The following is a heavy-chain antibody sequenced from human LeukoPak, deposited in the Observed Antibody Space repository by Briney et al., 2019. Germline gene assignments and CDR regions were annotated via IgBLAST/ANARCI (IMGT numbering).Heavy chain of an antibody. Sequence: PGGSLRLSCAASGFTFSSYSMNWVRQAPGKGLEWVSYISSSSTIYYADSVKGRFTISRDNAKNSLYLQMNSLRDEDTAVYYCARDFLGAYRYFDWLLYERYFDYWGQGTLVTVSS. CDR2: ISSSSTI. D-gene: IGHD3-9*01. J-gene: IGHJ4*02. CDR3: ARDFLGAYRYFDWLLYERYFDY. CDR1: GFTFSSYS. V-gene: IGHV3-48*02.